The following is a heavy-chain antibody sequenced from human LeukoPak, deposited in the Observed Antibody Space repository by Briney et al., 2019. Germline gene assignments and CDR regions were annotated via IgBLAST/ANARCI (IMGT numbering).Heavy chain of an antibody. CDR1: GASITNFY. V-gene: IGHV4-4*09. D-gene: IGHD4/OR15-4a*01. CDR3: ASLKVSVVLGAISYYMDV. CDR2: IYPSGTT. Sequence: SATLSLTRPVSGASITNFYWSWGRRPPGKGLEWIGYIYPSGTTNYNPSLQSRVTMSLDTSKNQLSLRLSSVTAADTAVYFCASLKVSVVLGAISYYMDVWGKGTTVTVSS. J-gene: IGHJ6*03.